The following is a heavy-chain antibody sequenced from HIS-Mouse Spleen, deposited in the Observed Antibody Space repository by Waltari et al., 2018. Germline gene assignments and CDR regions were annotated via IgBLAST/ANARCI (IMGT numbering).Heavy chain of an antibody. CDR3: ARIAEGYTSGWYAFDY. CDR2: IDWDDDK. V-gene: IGHV2-70*15. D-gene: IGHD6-19*01. CDR1: GFSLSTSGMR. J-gene: IGHJ4*02. Sequence: QVTLRESGPALVKPTQPLTLTCTFSGFSLSTSGMRVSCVRQPPGKALEWLARIDWDDDKYYSTSLKTRLTISRDTSKNQVVLTMTNMDPLDTATYYCARIAEGYTSGWYAFDYWGQGTLVTVSS.